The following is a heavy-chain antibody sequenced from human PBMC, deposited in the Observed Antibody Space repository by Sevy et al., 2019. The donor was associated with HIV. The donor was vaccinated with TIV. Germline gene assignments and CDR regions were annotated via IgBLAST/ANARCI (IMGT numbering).Heavy chain of an antibody. CDR1: GFTFDDYT. J-gene: IGHJ4*02. CDR3: AKEKGEGSGSYFDY. Sequence: GGSLRLSCAASGFTFDDYTMHWVRQAPGKGLEWVSLISWDGGSTYYADSVKGRITISRDNSKNSLYLQMNSLRTEDTALYYCAKEKGEGSGSYFDYWGQGTLVTVSS. D-gene: IGHD1-26*01. CDR2: ISWDGGST. V-gene: IGHV3-43*01.